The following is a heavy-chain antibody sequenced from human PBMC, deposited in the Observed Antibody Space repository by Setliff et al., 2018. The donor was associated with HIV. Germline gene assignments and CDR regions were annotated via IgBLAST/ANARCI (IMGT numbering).Heavy chain of an antibody. Sequence: SETLSLTCTVSGGSISSTTYYWGWIRQPPGKGLEWIGSFHYSGSTSYNPSLKSRVAISVDTSKSQFSLKMTSVTAADTAVYYCARSDYDYVWGSYRDPYYFDYWGQGTLVTVSS. J-gene: IGHJ4*02. CDR2: FHYSGST. CDR1: GGSISSTTYY. V-gene: IGHV4-39*01. CDR3: ARSDYDYVWGSYRDPYYFDY. D-gene: IGHD3-16*02.